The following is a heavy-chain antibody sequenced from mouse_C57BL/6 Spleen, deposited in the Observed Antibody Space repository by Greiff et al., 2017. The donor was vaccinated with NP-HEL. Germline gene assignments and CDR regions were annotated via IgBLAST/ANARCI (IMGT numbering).Heavy chain of an antibody. J-gene: IGHJ1*03. CDR1: GFTFSDYG. Sequence: EVKLEESGGGLVKPGGSLKLSCAASGFTFSDYGMHWVRQAPEKGLEWVAYISSGSSTIYYADTVKGRFTISRDNAKNTLFLQMTSLRSEDTAMYYCARDGSSWDWYFDVWGTGTTVTVSS. V-gene: IGHV5-17*01. CDR3: ARDGSSWDWYFDV. D-gene: IGHD1-1*01. CDR2: ISSGSSTI.